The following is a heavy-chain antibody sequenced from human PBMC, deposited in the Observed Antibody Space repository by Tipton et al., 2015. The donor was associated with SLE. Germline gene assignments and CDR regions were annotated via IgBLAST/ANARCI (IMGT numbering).Heavy chain of an antibody. V-gene: IGHV4-59*01. J-gene: IGHJ3*02. CDR3: ARAEGSWDAFDI. CDR1: GFTFADYA. Sequence: LRLSCTTSGFTFADYAMSWVRQAPGKGLEWIGYIYYSGSTNYNPSLKSRVTISVDTSKNQFSLKLSSVTAADTAVYYCARAEGSWDAFDIWGQGTMVTVSS. D-gene: IGHD2-15*01. CDR2: IYYSGST.